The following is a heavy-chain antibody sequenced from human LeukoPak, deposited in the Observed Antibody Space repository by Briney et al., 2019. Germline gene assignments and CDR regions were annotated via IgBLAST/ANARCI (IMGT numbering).Heavy chain of an antibody. CDR2: INPNSGGT. CDR1: GYTFTGYY. J-gene: IGHJ6*02. D-gene: IGHD6-13*01. CDR3: ASSAAAGKNYYYYYGMDV. V-gene: IGHV1-2*02. Sequence: ASVKVSCKASGYTFTGYYMHWVRQAPGQGLEWMGWINPNSGGTNYAQKFQGRVTMTRDTSIGTAYMELSRLRSDDTAAYYCASSAAAGKNYYYYYGMDVWGQGTTVTVSS.